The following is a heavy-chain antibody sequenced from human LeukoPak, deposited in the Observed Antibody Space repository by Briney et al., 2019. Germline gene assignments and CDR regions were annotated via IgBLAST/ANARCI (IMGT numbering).Heavy chain of an antibody. Sequence: SETLSLTCTVSGGSISSYYWSWIRQPPGKGLEWIANIDYSGNTIYNPALKSRVTMSVDTSKNQFSLKLSSVTAADTAVYYCARGVLNGFSYFDYWGQGTLVTVSS. CDR1: GGSISSYY. CDR3: ARGVLNGFSYFDY. CDR2: IDYSGNT. D-gene: IGHD3-3*01. J-gene: IGHJ4*02. V-gene: IGHV4-59*12.